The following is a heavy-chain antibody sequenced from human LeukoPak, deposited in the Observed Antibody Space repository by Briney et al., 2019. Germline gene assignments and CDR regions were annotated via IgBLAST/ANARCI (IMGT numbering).Heavy chain of an antibody. V-gene: IGHV1-2*02. D-gene: IGHD3-22*01. Sequence: GASVKVSCKASGYTFTGYYMHWVRQAPGQGLEWMGWINPNSGGTNYVQKFQGRVTMTWDTSISTAYMELSSLRSDDTAVYYCTSDTYYYDSTGLGHWFDPWGQGTLVTVSS. CDR1: GYTFTGYY. CDR2: INPNSGGT. CDR3: TSDTYYYDSTGLGHWFDP. J-gene: IGHJ5*02.